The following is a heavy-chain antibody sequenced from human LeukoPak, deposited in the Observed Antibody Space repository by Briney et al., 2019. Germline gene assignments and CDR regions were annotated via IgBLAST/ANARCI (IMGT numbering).Heavy chain of an antibody. CDR3: ARGRIAVADIDY. V-gene: IGHV3-30*02. J-gene: IGHJ4*02. CDR1: GFTFSSYG. Sequence: GGSLRLSCAASGFTFSSYGMHWVRQAPGKGLEWVAFIRYDGSNKYYADSVKGRFTISRDNSKNTLYLQMNSLRADDTAVYYCARGRIAVADIDYWGQGTLVTVSS. CDR2: IRYDGSNK. D-gene: IGHD6-19*01.